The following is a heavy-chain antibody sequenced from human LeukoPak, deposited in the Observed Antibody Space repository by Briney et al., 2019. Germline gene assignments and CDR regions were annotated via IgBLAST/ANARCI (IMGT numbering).Heavy chain of an antibody. CDR1: GGSFSGYY. CDR2: INHSGST. V-gene: IGHV4-34*01. CDR3: ARLSCSDAVCPTLPYNHFDP. Sequence: SETLSLTCAVYGGSFSGYYWSWIRQPPGKGLEWIGEINHSGSTNYNPSLKSRVTISVDTSKNQFSLKLSSVTAADTAVYYCARLSCSDAVCPTLPYNHFDPWGQGTLVIAST. J-gene: IGHJ5*02. D-gene: IGHD2-15*01.